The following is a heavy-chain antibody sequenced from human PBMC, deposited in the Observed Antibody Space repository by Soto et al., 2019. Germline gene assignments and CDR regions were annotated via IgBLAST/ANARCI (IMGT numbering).Heavy chain of an antibody. J-gene: IGHJ3*02. CDR3: ARGRFNAFGI. Sequence: QVQLQQSGPGLVKPSQTLSLTCAISGDSVSSNSVAWNWIRQSPSRGLEWLGRTYYRSKWYNDYGVTVKGRITISPDTSKTQFALQLNSVTPGNTAVYYCARGRFNAFGIWGQGTMVTVSS. CDR1: GDSVSSNSVA. D-gene: IGHD3-3*01. CDR2: TYYRSKWYN. V-gene: IGHV6-1*01.